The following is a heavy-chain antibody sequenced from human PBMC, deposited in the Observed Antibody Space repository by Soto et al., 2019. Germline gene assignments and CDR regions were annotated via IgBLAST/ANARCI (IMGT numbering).Heavy chain of an antibody. V-gene: IGHV3-48*03. D-gene: IGHD5-12*01. CDR3: ARDLMANIDY. J-gene: IGHJ4*02. Sequence: PGGSLRLSCAASGFTFSSYDMNWVRQAPGKGLEWISYISSSAAVRYYAESVKGRFAISRDNARNSLYLQMNSLRAEDTAVYYCARDLMANIDYWGQGTLVTVSS. CDR2: ISSSAAVR. CDR1: GFTFSSYD.